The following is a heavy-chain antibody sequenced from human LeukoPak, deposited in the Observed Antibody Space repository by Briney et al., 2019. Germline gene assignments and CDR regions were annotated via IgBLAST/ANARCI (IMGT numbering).Heavy chain of an antibody. D-gene: IGHD6-13*01. V-gene: IGHV1-2*02. CDR1: GYTFTGYY. CDR2: INPNSGGT. J-gene: IGHJ4*02. Sequence: ASVKVSCKASGYTFTGYYMHWVRQAPGQGLEWMGWINPNSGGTNYAQKFQGRVTMTRDTSISTAYMELSRLRSDDTAVYYCARDAGSSRYGVFVGYWGQGTLVTVSS. CDR3: ARDAGSSRYGVFVGY.